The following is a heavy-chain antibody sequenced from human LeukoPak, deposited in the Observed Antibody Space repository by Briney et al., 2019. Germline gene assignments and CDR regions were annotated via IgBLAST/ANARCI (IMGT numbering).Heavy chain of an antibody. CDR2: ISGSGGST. V-gene: IGHV3-23*01. CDR3: AKVRGSYSPTGAFDI. D-gene: IGHD1-26*01. J-gene: IGHJ3*02. CDR1: GFTLSSYA. Sequence: GGSLRLSCAASGFTLSSYAMSWVRQAPGKGLEWVSCISGSGGSTYYADSVKGRFTISRDNSKNTLYLQMNSLRAEDTAVYYCAKVRGSYSPTGAFDIWGQGTMVTVSS.